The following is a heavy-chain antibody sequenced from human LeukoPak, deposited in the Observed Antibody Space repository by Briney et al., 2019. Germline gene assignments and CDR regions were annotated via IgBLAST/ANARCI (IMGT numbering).Heavy chain of an antibody. V-gene: IGHV3-7*01. CDR3: ARDISPHADCSGGSCYSFCYFDY. CDR1: GFTFSSYW. J-gene: IGHJ4*02. D-gene: IGHD2-15*01. CDR2: IKQDGSEK. Sequence: PGGSLRLSCAASGFTFSSYWMSWVRQAPGKGLEWVANIKQDGSEKYYVDSVKGRFTISRDNAKNSLYLQMNSLRAEDTAVYYCARDISPHADCSGGSCYSFCYFDYWGQGTLVTVSS.